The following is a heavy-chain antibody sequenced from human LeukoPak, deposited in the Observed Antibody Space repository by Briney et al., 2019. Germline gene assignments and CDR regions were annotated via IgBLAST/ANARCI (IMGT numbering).Heavy chain of an antibody. J-gene: IGHJ3*01. Sequence: GGSLRLSCVVSGFSFNNYGMNWVRQAPGKGLEWVGRVKSKIDGGAETTDYAAPVKGRFTISRDDSRNALYLQMNSLRTEDTAFNYGPPRGTPPLIDPWGQGTMVTVSP. CDR1: GFSFNNYG. CDR2: VKSKIDGGAETT. V-gene: IGHV3-15*07. D-gene: IGHD3-16*01. CDR3: PPRGTPPLIDP.